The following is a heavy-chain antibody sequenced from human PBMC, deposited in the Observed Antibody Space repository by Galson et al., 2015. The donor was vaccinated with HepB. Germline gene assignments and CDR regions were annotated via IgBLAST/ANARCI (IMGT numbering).Heavy chain of an antibody. V-gene: IGHV3-21*01. Sequence: SLRLSCAVSGFNFSPYSMNWVRQAPGKGLEWVSFISGDSNYIYYADSVKGRFTVSRDNAKRSLYLHMNSLRAEDTAVYYCAKPGAGGPAAFYFYYLDVWGNGTTVTVSS. D-gene: IGHD2-2*01. CDR2: ISGDSNYI. J-gene: IGHJ6*03. CDR1: GFNFSPYS. CDR3: AKPGAGGPAAFYFYYLDV.